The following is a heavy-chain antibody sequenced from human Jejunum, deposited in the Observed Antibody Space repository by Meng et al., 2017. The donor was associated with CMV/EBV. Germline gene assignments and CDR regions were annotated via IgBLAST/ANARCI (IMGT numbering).Heavy chain of an antibody. CDR1: GEAFGDNF. J-gene: IGHJ4*02. V-gene: IGHV4-34*01. CDR2: INHSGGT. CDR3: ARELVPAVPFDF. D-gene: IGHD2-2*01. Sequence: AVYGEAFGDNFWSWIRQPPGKGLEWIGEINHSGGTNYNPSLKSRVTISVDTSKTQFSLKLTSATAADTAVYYCARELVPAVPFDFWGQGTLVTVSS.